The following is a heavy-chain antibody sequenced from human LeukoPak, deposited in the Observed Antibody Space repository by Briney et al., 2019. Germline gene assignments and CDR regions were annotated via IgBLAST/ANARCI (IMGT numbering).Heavy chain of an antibody. CDR3: ARAGRCSSTSCYEGPDYYYYGMDV. V-gene: IGHV1-69*01. D-gene: IGHD2-2*01. CDR1: GGTFSSYA. J-gene: IGHJ6*02. Sequence: SVKVSCKASGGTFSSYAISWVRQAPGQGLEWMGGIIPIFGTANYAQKFQGRVTITADESTSTAYMELSSLRSEDTAVCYCARAGRCSSTSCYEGPDYYYYGMDVWGQGTTVTVS. CDR2: IIPIFGTA.